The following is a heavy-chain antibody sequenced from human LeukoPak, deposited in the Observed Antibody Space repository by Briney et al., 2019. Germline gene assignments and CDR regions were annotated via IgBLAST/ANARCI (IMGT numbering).Heavy chain of an antibody. V-gene: IGHV1-18*01. CDR1: GYTFTSYG. CDR3: AREYGSGSFDWFDP. D-gene: IGHD3-10*01. Sequence: ASVKVSCKASGYTFTSYGISWVRQAPGQGLEWMGWISAYNGNTNYAQKLQGRVTMTTDASTGTAYMELRSLRSDDTAVYYCAREYGSGSFDWFDPWGQGTLVTVSS. CDR2: ISAYNGNT. J-gene: IGHJ5*02.